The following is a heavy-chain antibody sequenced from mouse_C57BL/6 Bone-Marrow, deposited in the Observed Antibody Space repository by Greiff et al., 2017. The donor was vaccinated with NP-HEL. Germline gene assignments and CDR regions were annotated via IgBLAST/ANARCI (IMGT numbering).Heavy chain of an antibody. CDR2: ITHSGET. D-gene: IGHD2-3*01. CDR1: GFPITSGYY. CDR3: AGDYDGYWYFDV. Sequence: VKLQESGPGLVKPSQSLFLTCSITGFPITSGYYWIWIRQSPGKPLEWMGYITHSGETFYNPSLPSPISSTRETSKNQFFLQLNSVTTEDTAMYYCAGDYDGYWYFDVWGTGTTVTVSS. J-gene: IGHJ1*03. V-gene: IGHV12-3*01.